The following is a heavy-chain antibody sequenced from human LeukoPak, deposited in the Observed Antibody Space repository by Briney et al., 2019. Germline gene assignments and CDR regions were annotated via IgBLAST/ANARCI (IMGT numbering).Heavy chain of an antibody. J-gene: IGHJ4*02. D-gene: IGHD5-12*01. CDR1: CGSISSSSYY. Sequence: SETLSLTCTVSCGSISSSSYYLGWIRQPPGKGLEWIGSIYYSGSTYYNPSLKSRVTISVDTSKNQFSLKLSSVTAADTAVYYCASRYSGYRYQGDYWGQGTLVTVSS. CDR3: ASRYSGYRYQGDY. V-gene: IGHV4-39*01. CDR2: IYYSGST.